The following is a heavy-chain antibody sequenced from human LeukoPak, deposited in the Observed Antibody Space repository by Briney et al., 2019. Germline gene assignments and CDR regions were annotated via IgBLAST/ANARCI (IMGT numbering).Heavy chain of an antibody. V-gene: IGHV4-59*01. CDR3: ASTLYSSSPFDY. CDR2: IYYSGST. Sequence: PSETLSLTCTVSGGSISPYYWSWIRQPPGKGLEWIGYIYYSGSTNYNPSLKSRVTISVDTSKNQFSLKLSSVTAADTAVYYCASTLYSSSPFDYWGQGTLVTVSS. J-gene: IGHJ4*02. CDR1: GGSISPYY. D-gene: IGHD6-6*01.